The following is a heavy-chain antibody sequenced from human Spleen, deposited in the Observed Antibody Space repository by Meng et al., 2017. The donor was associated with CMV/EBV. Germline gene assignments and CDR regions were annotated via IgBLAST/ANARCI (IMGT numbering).Heavy chain of an antibody. CDR2: INPNSGGT. V-gene: IGHV1-2*02. CDR1: GYTFTAYY. Sequence: ASVKVSCKASGYTFTAYYIHWVRQAPGQGPEWMGWINPNSGGTNYGREFQGRVTMTEDTSISTAYMELNSLRPDDTAVYYCARDGLGGGDYWFDSWGQGTLVTVSS. D-gene: IGHD2-21*02. J-gene: IGHJ5*01. CDR3: ARDGLGGGDYWFDS.